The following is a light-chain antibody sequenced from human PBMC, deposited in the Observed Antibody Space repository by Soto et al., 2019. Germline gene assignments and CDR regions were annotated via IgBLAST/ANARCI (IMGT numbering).Light chain of an antibody. CDR2: DVS. CDR3: CSYAGRYTYV. J-gene: IGLJ1*01. V-gene: IGLV2-11*01. Sequence: QSVLTQPRSVSGSSGQSVTISCSGTSSDVGGYNYVSWYQQYAGKAPKLMIYDVSKRPSGVPDHFSGSKSGNTASLTITGLQAEDEADYYCCSYAGRYTYVFGTGTKVTVL. CDR1: SSDVGGYNY.